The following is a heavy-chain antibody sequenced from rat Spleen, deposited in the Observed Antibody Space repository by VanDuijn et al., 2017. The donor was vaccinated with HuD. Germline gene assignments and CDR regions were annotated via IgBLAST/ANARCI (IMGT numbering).Heavy chain of an antibody. Sequence: EVQLVESGGGLVQPGRSLKLSCAASGFTFSNYYMAWVRQAPKKGLEWVATISTSGSRTYYPDSVKGRFTISRDNAKSTLYLQMDSLRSEDTATYYCTTDYSSYILGYVMDAWGQGASVTVSS. CDR3: TTDYSSYILGYVMDA. J-gene: IGHJ4*01. V-gene: IGHV5-27*01. CDR2: ISTSGSRT. CDR1: GFTFSNYY. D-gene: IGHD1-2*01.